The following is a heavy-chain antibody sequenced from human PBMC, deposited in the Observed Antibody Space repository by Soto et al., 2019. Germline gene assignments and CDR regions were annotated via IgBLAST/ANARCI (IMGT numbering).Heavy chain of an antibody. CDR1: GFIFNNYA. Sequence: EVQRLESGGGLVQPGGSLRLSCAASGFIFNNYAMRWVRQAPGKGLEWVSGISDSGAYTYYAESVKGRFPISRDDSKSALDLQVSSLSAGDTAVYYCAKDLLVLGRILENWGQGTLVTVSS. CDR2: ISDSGAYT. J-gene: IGHJ4*02. V-gene: IGHV3-23*01. CDR3: AKDLLVLGRILEN. D-gene: IGHD2-15*01.